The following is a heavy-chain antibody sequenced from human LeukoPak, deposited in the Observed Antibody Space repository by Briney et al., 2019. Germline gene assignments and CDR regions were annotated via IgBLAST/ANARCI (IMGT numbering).Heavy chain of an antibody. V-gene: IGHV1-2*02. CDR3: ARVGGYDSSGYYYSDWFDP. Sequence: ASVKVSCKSSGYTFNGYYMHWVRQAPGQGLEWMGWINPNSGGTNYAQKFQGRVTMTRDTSISTAYMELSRLRSDDTAVDYCARVGGYDSSGYYYSDWFDPWGQGTLVTVSS. D-gene: IGHD3-22*01. CDR2: INPNSGGT. CDR1: GYTFNGYY. J-gene: IGHJ5*02.